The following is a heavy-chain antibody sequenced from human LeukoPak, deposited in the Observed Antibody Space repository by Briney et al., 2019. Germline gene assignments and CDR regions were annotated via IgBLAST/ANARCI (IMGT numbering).Heavy chain of an antibody. J-gene: IGHJ6*03. CDR1: GFTFSSYS. CDR2: ISSSSSYI. V-gene: IGHV3-21*01. D-gene: IGHD4-17*01. CDR3: ARSTDYYYYMDV. Sequence: PGGSLRLSCAASGFTFSSYSMNWVRQAPGKGLEWVSSISSSSSYIYYADSVKGRFTISRDNDRNSLYLQMNSLRAEDTAVYYCARSTDYYYYMDVWGKGTTVTVSS.